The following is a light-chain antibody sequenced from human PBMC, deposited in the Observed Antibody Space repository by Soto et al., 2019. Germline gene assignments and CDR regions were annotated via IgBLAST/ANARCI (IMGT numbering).Light chain of an antibody. J-gene: IGLJ1*01. CDR2: EGS. CDR3: SSYTNINTRACV. Sequence: QSALTQPASVSGSPGQSITISCTGTSSDVGSYNLVSWYQQHPGKAPKLMIYEGSKRPSGVSNRFSGSKSGNTASLTISGLQAEDEAEYYSSSYTNINTRACVFGTGTKVTVL. V-gene: IGLV2-14*02. CDR1: SSDVGSYNL.